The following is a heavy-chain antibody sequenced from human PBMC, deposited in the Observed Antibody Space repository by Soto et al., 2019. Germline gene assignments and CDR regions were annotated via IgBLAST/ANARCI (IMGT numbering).Heavy chain of an antibody. Sequence: ELQLVESGGGLVQPGGSLRLSCTASGFTFRTYWMNWVRQAPGKGLEWVASIKGDGSEKYYVDPVKGRFSISRDNARNSLYLQMNSLRAEDTAVYYCATSVIRGQGALVTVSS. V-gene: IGHV3-7*01. D-gene: IGHD2-21*01. CDR1: GFTFRTYW. CDR2: IKGDGSEK. CDR3: ATSVI. J-gene: IGHJ4*02.